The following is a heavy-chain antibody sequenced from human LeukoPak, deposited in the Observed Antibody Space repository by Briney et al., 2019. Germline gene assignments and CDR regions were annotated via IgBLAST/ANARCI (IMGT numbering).Heavy chain of an antibody. D-gene: IGHD3-22*01. CDR3: TRDVESRYYDSSGYPY. J-gene: IGHJ4*02. Sequence: GGSLRLSCIASGFTFGDYAMSWVRQAPGKGLEWVGFIRSNSYGGTADYAASVKGRFSISRDDSKSNAYLQMNSLKTEDTAVYYCTRDVESRYYDSSGYPYWGQGTLVTVSS. CDR2: IRSNSYGGTA. CDR1: GFTFGDYA. V-gene: IGHV3-49*04.